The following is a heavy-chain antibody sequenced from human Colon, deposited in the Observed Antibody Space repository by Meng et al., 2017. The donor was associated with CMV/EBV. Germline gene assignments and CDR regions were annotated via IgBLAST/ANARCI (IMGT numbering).Heavy chain of an antibody. CDR3: IRENWYYDY. V-gene: IGHV1-2*02. J-gene: IGHJ4*02. D-gene: IGHD1-1*01. Sequence: QVQLVQSGAGGKKPGASVNVSCKASGYTFTPYYIHGVRQAPGQGLEWVGCMLPKTGALDYAQKFRGRITLTTDTSITTAYMELSGLTSDGTAVYYCIRENWYYDYWGLGTLVTVSS. CDR1: GYTFTPYY. CDR2: MLPKTGAL.